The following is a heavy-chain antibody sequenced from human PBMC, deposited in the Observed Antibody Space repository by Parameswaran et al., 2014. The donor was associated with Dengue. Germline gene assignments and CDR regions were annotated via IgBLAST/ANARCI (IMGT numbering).Heavy chain of an antibody. CDR3: AKDMHYDSSGYYYGSDFQH. Sequence: PAPGKGLEWVSGISWNSGSIGYADSVKGRFTISRDNAKNSLYLQMNSLRAEDTALYYCAKDMHYDSSGYYYGSDFQHWGQGTLVTVSS. D-gene: IGHD3-22*01. V-gene: IGHV3-9*01. J-gene: IGHJ1*01. CDR2: ISWNSGSI.